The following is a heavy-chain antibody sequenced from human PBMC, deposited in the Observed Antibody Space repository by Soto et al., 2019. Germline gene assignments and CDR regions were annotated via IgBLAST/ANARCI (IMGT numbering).Heavy chain of an antibody. V-gene: IGHV3-30-3*01. CDR3: ARPHCTNSVCSWRDAFDI. J-gene: IGHJ3*02. D-gene: IGHD2-8*01. CDR1: GFTFSIYS. Sequence: QVQLVESGGGVVQPGRSLRLSCAASGFTFSIYSMHWVRQAPGKGLEWVAVISYHGTNQYYPDSVKGRFTISRDNSKNTLFLQMNSLRAEDTAVYYCARPHCTNSVCSWRDAFDIWGQGTMVTVSS. CDR2: ISYHGTNQ.